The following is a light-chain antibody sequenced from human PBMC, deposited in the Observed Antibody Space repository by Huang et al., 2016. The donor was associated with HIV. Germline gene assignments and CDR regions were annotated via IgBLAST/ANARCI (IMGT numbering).Light chain of an antibody. CDR2: GAT. V-gene: IGKV3-15*01. CDR3: QQYNNWPRT. Sequence: EIVMTQSPATLSGSPGESATLSCRAGQSVSSNLAWYQQKPGQAPRPLIYGATTRATGIPARFSGSGSGTEFTLTISSLQPEDFAVYYCQQYNNWPRTFGQGTTVDIK. J-gene: IGKJ1*01. CDR1: QSVSSN.